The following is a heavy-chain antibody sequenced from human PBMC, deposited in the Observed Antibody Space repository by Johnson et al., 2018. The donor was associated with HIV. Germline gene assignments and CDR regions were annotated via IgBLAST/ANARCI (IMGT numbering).Heavy chain of an antibody. J-gene: IGHJ3*01. Sequence: QVQLVESGGGLVKPGGSLRLSCAASGFTFSDYYMSWIRQAPGKGLDWVSYISSTGTTIYYADSVKGRFTISRDKAMKSLYLQINSLRAEDTAVYYCARNRPVSYGYRGAFDFWGQGTMVTVSS. CDR2: ISSTGTTI. V-gene: IGHV3-11*04. CDR3: ARNRPVSYGYRGAFDF. D-gene: IGHD5-18*01. CDR1: GFTFSDYY.